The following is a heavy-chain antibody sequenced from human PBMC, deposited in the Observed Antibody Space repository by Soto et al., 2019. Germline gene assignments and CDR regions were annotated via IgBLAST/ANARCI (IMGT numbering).Heavy chain of an antibody. CDR1: GFTVNNYS. CDR3: AKDLTGAFGNYFDY. Sequence: TGGSLILSCSSSGFTVNNYSMSWVRLAPGKGLEWVSGISGGGDSRYYAESGKGRFTISRDNSKNTVYLQMNSLRAEDTAMYYCAKDLTGAFGNYFDYWGQGTQVTVSS. D-gene: IGHD1-26*01. V-gene: IGHV3-23*01. J-gene: IGHJ4*02. CDR2: ISGGGDSR.